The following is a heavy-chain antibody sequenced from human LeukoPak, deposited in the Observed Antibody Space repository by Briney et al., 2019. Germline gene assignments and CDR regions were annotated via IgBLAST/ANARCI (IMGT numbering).Heavy chain of an antibody. CDR2: IKQDGSEK. CDR3: ARGAGGSGYSDYYYYMDV. D-gene: IGHD2-15*01. V-gene: IGHV3-7*01. Sequence: GGSLRLSCAASGFTFSSYWISWVRQAPGKGLEWVASIKQDGSEKYSVDSVKGRFTISRDNAKNSLYLQMNSLRAEDTGVYYCARGAGGSGYSDYYYYMDVWGKGTTVTVSS. J-gene: IGHJ6*03. CDR1: GFTFSSYW.